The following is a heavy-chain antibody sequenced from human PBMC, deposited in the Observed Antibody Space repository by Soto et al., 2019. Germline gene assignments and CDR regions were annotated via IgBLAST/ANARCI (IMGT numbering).Heavy chain of an antibody. V-gene: IGHV3-23*01. CDR2: ISGSGGST. Sequence: EVQLLESGGGLVQPGGSLRLSCAASGFTFSSYAMSWVRQAPGKGLEWVSAISGSGGSTYYADSVKGRFTISRDNSKNTLYLQINSLRAEDTAVYYCAKDPFQPQYYDFWSGYYGGAYYFDYWGQGTLVTVSS. CDR1: GFTFSSYA. J-gene: IGHJ4*02. CDR3: AKDPFQPQYYDFWSGYYGGAYYFDY. D-gene: IGHD3-3*01.